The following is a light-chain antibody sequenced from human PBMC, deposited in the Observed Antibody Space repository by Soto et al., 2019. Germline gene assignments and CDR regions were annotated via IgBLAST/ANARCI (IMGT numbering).Light chain of an antibody. CDR1: QSVSSY. J-gene: IGKJ1*01. Sequence: EIVLTQSPATLSLSPRERSTLSCRASQSVSSYLARYQQKPGQAPRLLIYDASNRATGIPARFSGSGSATEFTLTISNLQPDDFATYYCQQYDSYSSGPFGQGTKVDI. V-gene: IGKV3-11*01. CDR3: QQYDSYSSGP. CDR2: DAS.